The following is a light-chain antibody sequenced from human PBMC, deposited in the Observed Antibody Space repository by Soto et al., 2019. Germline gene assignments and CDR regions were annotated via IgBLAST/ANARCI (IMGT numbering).Light chain of an antibody. CDR2: EVS. J-gene: IGLJ1*01. Sequence: QSALTQPASVSGSPGQSITISCTGTSSDVSRYNYVSWYQQHPGKVPKLMICEVSNRPSGVSNRFSGSKSGNTASLTISGLQAEDEADYYCSSYTSSSTYVFGTGTKLTVL. CDR1: SSDVSRYNY. V-gene: IGLV2-14*01. CDR3: SSYTSSSTYV.